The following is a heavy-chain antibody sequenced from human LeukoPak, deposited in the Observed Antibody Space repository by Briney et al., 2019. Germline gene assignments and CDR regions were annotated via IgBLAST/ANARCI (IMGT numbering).Heavy chain of an antibody. CDR2: ISYDGSNK. J-gene: IGHJ6*03. Sequence: GGSLRLSCAASGFTFSSYGMHWVRQAPGKGLEWVAVISYDGSNKYYADSVKGRFTISRDNSKNTLYLQMDSLRAEDTAVYYCARDPYYYYYMDVWGKGTTVTVSS. CDR3: ARDPYYYYYMDV. V-gene: IGHV3-30*03. CDR1: GFTFSSYG.